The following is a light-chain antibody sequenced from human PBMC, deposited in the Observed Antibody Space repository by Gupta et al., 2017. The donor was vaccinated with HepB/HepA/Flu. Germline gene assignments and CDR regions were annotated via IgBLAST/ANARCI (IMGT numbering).Light chain of an antibody. CDR2: DVS. J-gene: IGKJ1*01. CDR1: QNIRTS. V-gene: IGKV3-11*01. CDR3: QQRNSWPRT. Sequence: EIVLTQSPATLALSPGESVALSCRASQNIRTSLAWYQHKPGQAPRLLIHDVSNRATGVPARFAGSGSGTDFTLAISSLEPEDFAVYYCQQRNSWPRTFGQGTKVEI.